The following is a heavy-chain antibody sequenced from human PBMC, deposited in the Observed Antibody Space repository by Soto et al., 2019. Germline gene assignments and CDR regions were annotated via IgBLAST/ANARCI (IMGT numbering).Heavy chain of an antibody. CDR2: ISYDGSNK. CDR3: AKDRAMIVVVSAFDI. Sequence: GGSLRLSCAASGCTFSSYGMHWVRRAPGKGLEWVAVISYDGSNKYYADSVKGRFTISRDNSKNTLYLQMNSLRAEDTAVYYCAKDRAMIVVVSAFDIWGQGTMVTVSS. V-gene: IGHV3-30*18. D-gene: IGHD3-22*01. J-gene: IGHJ3*02. CDR1: GCTFSSYG.